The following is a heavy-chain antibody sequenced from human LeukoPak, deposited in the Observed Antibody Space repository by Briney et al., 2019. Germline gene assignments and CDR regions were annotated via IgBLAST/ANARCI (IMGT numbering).Heavy chain of an antibody. Sequence: SVKVSCKASGGTFSSYAISWVRQAPGQGLEWMGGIIPIFGTANYAQKFQGRVTITADKSTSTAYMELSSLRSEDTAVYYCAGNTYYYGPGSHLDYWGQGTLVTVSS. J-gene: IGHJ4*02. CDR3: AGNTYYYGPGSHLDY. V-gene: IGHV1-69*06. CDR1: GGTFSSYA. CDR2: IIPIFGTA. D-gene: IGHD3-10*01.